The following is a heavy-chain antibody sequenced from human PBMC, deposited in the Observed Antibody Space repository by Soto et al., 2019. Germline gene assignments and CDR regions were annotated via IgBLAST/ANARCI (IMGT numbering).Heavy chain of an antibody. J-gene: IGHJ6*02. CDR3: AMVDVYVTPSPQDV. CDR2: INAYNGNT. CDR1: GYSFARYG. V-gene: IGHV1-18*01. D-gene: IGHD3-16*01. Sequence: ASVKVSCKASGYSFARYGSGWARQAPGQGLEWMGWINAYNGNTNYAQNLQGRLTLTTDTSTTTAYMELRSLRSNDTAIYYCAMVDVYVTPSPQDVWGQGTTVTVYS.